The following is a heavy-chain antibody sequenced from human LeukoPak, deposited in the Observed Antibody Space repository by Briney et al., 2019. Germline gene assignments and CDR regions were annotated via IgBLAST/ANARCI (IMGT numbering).Heavy chain of an antibody. J-gene: IGHJ4*02. Sequence: GGSLRLSCVVSGITVSNYDMSWVRQAPGKGLEWVSGIRESGGGTNYADSVKGRFTISRDNSKNTVYLQMNSLRAEDTAVYFCAKRGIVIRGVPIMGFHKAAYYFDYWGQGILVTVSS. CDR2: IRESGGGT. D-gene: IGHD3-10*01. CDR3: AKRGIVIRGVPIMGFHKAAYYFDY. CDR1: GITVSNYD. V-gene: IGHV3-23*01.